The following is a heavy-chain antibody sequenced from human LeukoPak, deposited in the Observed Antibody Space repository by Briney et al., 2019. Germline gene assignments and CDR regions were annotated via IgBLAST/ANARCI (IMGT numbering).Heavy chain of an antibody. CDR3: ARYNRAWKTDDY. J-gene: IGHJ4*02. D-gene: IGHD1-1*01. Sequence: QPGGSLRLSCAASGFTFNSYWMTWVRQAPGKGLEWVADIKQDGSDKYYAGSVKGRFTISRDNAKNSLYLQMNSLRAEDTAVYFCARYNRAWKTDDYWGQGTLVTVSS. CDR2: IKQDGSDK. CDR1: GFTFNSYW. V-gene: IGHV3-7*03.